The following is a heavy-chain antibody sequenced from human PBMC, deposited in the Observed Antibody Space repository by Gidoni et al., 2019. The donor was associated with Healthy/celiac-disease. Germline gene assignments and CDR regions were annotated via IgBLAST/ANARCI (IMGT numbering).Heavy chain of an antibody. J-gene: IGHJ4*02. V-gene: IGHV3-43*02. CDR2: ISGDGGST. CDR1: GFTFDDYA. CDR3: AKAAPRRGRQCEH. Sequence: EVQLVESGGGVVQPGRSLSLSCPSSGFTFDDYAMHWVRQAPGQGMEWVSLISGDGGSTYYAESVKGRFTISRDNSKNSLYLQMNSLRTEGTALDYCAKAAPRRGRQCEHWGQGTLVTVSS.